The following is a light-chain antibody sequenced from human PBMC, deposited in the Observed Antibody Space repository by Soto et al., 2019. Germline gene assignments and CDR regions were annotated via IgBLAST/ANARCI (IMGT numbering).Light chain of an antibody. CDR1: QSVGIN. CDR2: DVS. Sequence: EVVMTQSPAILSVSPGERATLSCRASQSVGINVAWYQQKPGQAPRLLIYDVSTGATGIPARSSGRRSGTEFTLTISSLQSEDFGVYYCQQYNSWPQTFGQGTKVDIK. J-gene: IGKJ1*01. V-gene: IGKV3-15*01. CDR3: QQYNSWPQT.